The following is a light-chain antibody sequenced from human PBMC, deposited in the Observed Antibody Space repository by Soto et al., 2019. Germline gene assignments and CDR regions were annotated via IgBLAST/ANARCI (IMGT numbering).Light chain of an antibody. CDR3: QQHNSFPRS. CDR2: KAS. CDR1: QSISTW. J-gene: IGKJ2*01. Sequence: DIQMTQSPSTLSASVGDRVTITCRASQSISTWLAWYQQEPGKAPKLLIHKASSLQSGVPSRFSGSGSGTEFTLTISSLQPEDYATYYCQQHNSFPRSFGQGTKLEIK. V-gene: IGKV1-5*03.